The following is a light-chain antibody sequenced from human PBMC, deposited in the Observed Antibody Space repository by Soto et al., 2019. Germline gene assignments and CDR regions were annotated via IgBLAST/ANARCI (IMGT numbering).Light chain of an antibody. V-gene: IGKV1-5*03. CDR2: KAS. CDR1: QSISSW. Sequence: DIQMTQSPSTLSASVGDRVTITCPASQSISSWLAWYQQKPGKAPKLLIYKASSLESGVPSRFSGSGSGTKFTLTISSLQPDDFATYCCQQYNSYSRTFGQGTKVEIK. J-gene: IGKJ1*01. CDR3: QQYNSYSRT.